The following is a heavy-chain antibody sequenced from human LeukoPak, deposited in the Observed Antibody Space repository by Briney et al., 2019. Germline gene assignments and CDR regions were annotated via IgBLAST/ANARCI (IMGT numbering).Heavy chain of an antibody. CDR3: ARESLLWFGELRYYYGMDV. Sequence: ASVKVSCKASGYTFTSYYMHWVRQAPGQGLEWMGIINPSGGSTSYAQKFQGSVTMTRDTSTSTVYMELSSLRSEDTAVYYCARESLLWFGELRYYYGMDVWGQGTTVTVSS. CDR1: GYTFTSYY. D-gene: IGHD3-10*01. CDR2: INPSGGST. V-gene: IGHV1-46*01. J-gene: IGHJ6*02.